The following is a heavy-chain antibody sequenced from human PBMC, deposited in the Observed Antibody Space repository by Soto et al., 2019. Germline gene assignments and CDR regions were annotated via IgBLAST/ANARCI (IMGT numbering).Heavy chain of an antibody. CDR3: VRQGFGALHGVVEV. CDR2: IRDSGDT. J-gene: IGHJ6*02. Sequence: QVQLQESGPGLVKPSETLSLICSDSGGSISSHNWGWIRLPPGKGLEWIGDIRDSGDTSYNPSLNSRVTMSLDTSKEEFSLKLTSVSAADTAVYYCVRQGFGALHGVVEVWGQGTTVTVSS. V-gene: IGHV4-59*08. D-gene: IGHD3-10*01. CDR1: GGSISSHN.